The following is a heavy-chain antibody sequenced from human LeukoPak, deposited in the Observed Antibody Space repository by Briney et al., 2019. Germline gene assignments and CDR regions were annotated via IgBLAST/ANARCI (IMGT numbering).Heavy chain of an antibody. CDR2: IVVGSGNT. V-gene: IGHV1-58*02. J-gene: IGHJ4*02. CDR3: AAYLPITMVRGVIADY. Sequence: SVKFSCNASGFTFTSSAMQWVRQARGQGLEWIGWIVVGSGNTNYAQTFPDRVTITRDISTSTAYMELSSLRSEDTAVYYGAAYLPITMVRGVIADYWGQGTLATVSS. D-gene: IGHD3-10*01. CDR1: GFTFTSSA.